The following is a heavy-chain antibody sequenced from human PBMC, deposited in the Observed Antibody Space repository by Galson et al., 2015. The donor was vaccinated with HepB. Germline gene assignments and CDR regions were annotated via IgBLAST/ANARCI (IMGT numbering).Heavy chain of an antibody. CDR1: GYSFTSYW. D-gene: IGHD3-3*01. Sequence: QSGAEVKKPGESLKISCKGSGYSFTSYWIGWVRQMPGKGLEWMGIIYPGDSDTRYSPSFQGQVTISADKSISTAYLQWSSLKASDTAMYYCARRDYDFWSGHRDYGMDVWGQGTTVTVSS. V-gene: IGHV5-51*03. J-gene: IGHJ6*02. CDR2: IYPGDSDT. CDR3: ARRDYDFWSGHRDYGMDV.